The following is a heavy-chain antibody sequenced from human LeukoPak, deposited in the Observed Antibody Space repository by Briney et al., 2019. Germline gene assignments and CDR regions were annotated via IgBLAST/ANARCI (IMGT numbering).Heavy chain of an antibody. Sequence: GGSLRLSCAASGFTFSDYYMSWVRQAPGKGLEWVSYISSSSSYTNYADSVKGRFTISRDNAKNSLYLQMNSLRAEDTAVYYCARTAAAVAFDIWGQGTMVTVSS. D-gene: IGHD6-13*01. CDR3: ARTAAAVAFDI. CDR2: ISSSSSYT. J-gene: IGHJ3*02. CDR1: GFTFSDYY. V-gene: IGHV3-11*06.